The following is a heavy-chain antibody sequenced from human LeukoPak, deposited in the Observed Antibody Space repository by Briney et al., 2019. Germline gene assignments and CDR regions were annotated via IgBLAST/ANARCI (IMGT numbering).Heavy chain of an antibody. Sequence: GGSLRLSCAASGFTFSGYSMNWVRQAPGKGLEWVSSISSGSNYIYYADSVKGRFTVSRDNAKNTLYLQMNSLRAEDTAVYYCAKSDDFWSGYYRFDPWGQGTLVTVSS. D-gene: IGHD3-3*01. CDR3: AKSDDFWSGYYRFDP. CDR1: GFTFSGYS. CDR2: ISSGSNYI. J-gene: IGHJ5*02. V-gene: IGHV3-21*04.